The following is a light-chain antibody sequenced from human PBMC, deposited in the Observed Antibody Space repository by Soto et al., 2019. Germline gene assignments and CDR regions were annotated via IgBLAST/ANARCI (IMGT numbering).Light chain of an antibody. Sequence: QSVVAQPASVSGSRGQSITISCTGTSSDVGRYNYVSWFQQHPGKVPKLIIYDVSNWPSGVSDRFSGSKSGNTASLTISGLHPEDEADYYCSSFTSSSTFVFGTGTKVTVL. CDR1: SSDVGRYNY. J-gene: IGLJ1*01. V-gene: IGLV2-14*03. CDR2: DVS. CDR3: SSFTSSSTFV.